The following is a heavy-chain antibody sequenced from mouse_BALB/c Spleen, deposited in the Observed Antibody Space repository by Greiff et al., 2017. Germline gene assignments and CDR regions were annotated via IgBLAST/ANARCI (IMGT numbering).Heavy chain of an antibody. CDR2: ISYSGST. Sequence: VQLKESGPGLVKPSQSLSLTCTVTGYSITSDYAWNWIRQFPGNKLEWMGYISYSGSTSYNPSLKSRISITRDTSKNQFFLQLNSVTTEDTATYYCARDYGSSAWFAYWGQGTLVTVSA. J-gene: IGHJ3*01. V-gene: IGHV3-2*02. D-gene: IGHD1-1*01. CDR3: ARDYGSSAWFAY. CDR1: GYSITSDYA.